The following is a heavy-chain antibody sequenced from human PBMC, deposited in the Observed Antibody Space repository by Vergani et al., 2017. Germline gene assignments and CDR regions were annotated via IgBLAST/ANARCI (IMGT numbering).Heavy chain of an antibody. V-gene: IGHV4-39*07. Sequence: QLQLQESGPGLVKPSATLSLTCSVSGASIRSSNYYWGWIRQPPGKGLEWIASIYYSGSTNYNPSLKSRVTISVDTSKNQFSLKLSSVTAADTAVYYCAKRTYYYGSGSSSYYYYYGMDVWGQGTTVTVSS. D-gene: IGHD3-10*01. CDR1: GASIRSSNYY. CDR3: AKRTYYYGSGSSSYYYYYGMDV. J-gene: IGHJ6*02. CDR2: IYYSGST.